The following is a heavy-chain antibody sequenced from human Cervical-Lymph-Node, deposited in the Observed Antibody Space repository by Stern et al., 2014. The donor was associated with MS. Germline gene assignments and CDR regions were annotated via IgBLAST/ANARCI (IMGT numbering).Heavy chain of an antibody. J-gene: IGHJ6*02. CDR2: IYPDDSDT. D-gene: IGHD1-20*01. CDR1: GYGFTTYW. V-gene: IGHV5-51*01. Sequence: EVQLVESGAEVKKPGESLKISCKGSGYGFTTYWIGWVRQMPGKGLEWMGIIYPDDSDTRYSPSFQGQVTISADKSISTTYLQWRSLKTSDAAVYYCARRIAGGMDAWGQGTTVTVSS. CDR3: ARRIAGGMDA.